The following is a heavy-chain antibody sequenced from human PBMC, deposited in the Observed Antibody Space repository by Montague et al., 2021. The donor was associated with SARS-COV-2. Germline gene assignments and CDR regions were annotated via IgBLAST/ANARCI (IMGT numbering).Heavy chain of an antibody. CDR2: INHRGTS. CDR3: ARGRQHFNMIVVVMTGGEYHFYY. Sequence: SETLSLTCAVYGGSFSDYSWTWIRQPPGKGLEWVGEINHRGTSNYNPSLKSRVSISVDTSKNQFSLYLGSVTAADTAVYYCARGRQHFNMIVVVMTGGEYHFYYWGQGTLVTVSS. J-gene: IGHJ4*02. V-gene: IGHV4-34*01. CDR1: GGSFSDYS. D-gene: IGHD3-22*01.